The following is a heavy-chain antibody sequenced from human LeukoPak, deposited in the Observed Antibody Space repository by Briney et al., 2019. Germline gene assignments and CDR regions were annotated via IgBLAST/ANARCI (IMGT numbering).Heavy chain of an antibody. D-gene: IGHD5-24*01. Sequence: PSETLSLTCTVSGGSISHYYWSWIRQSPGKGLEWIGYIYYSGTTHYNPSLKSRVTISVDTSKNQFSLKLSSVTAADTAVYYCARGIRDGYNLWPAFDIWGQGTMVTVSS. CDR3: ARGIRDGYNLWPAFDI. CDR1: GGSISHYY. CDR2: IYYSGTT. V-gene: IGHV4-59*01. J-gene: IGHJ3*02.